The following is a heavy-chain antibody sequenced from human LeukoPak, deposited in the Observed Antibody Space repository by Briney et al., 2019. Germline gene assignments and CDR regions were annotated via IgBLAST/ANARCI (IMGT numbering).Heavy chain of an antibody. V-gene: IGHV1-2*02. CDR2: IHPGTGDT. D-gene: IGHD3-10*01. J-gene: IGHJ4*02. CDR1: GYSFRDHH. CDR3: SSHYGPGPV. Sequence: GASVRVSCKALGYSFRDHHVIWVRQAPGQGLEWMGWIHPGTGDTKFGQNFQGRLTMTWDTSITTACMDLIELTSDDTAVYYCSSHYGPGPVWGQGTLVTASS.